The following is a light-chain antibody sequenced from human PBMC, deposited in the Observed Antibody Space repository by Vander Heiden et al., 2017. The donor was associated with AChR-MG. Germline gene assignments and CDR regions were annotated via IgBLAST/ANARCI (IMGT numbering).Light chain of an antibody. CDR1: QSIISSY. Sequence: EIVLTQSPGTLSLSPGERATLSCRASQSIISSYLGWYQQKPGQAPRLLIYVASSRATGIPDRFSGSGSATDFTLTISRLEPEDFAVYYCQNEGSSPYTFGQRTKLDIK. V-gene: IGKV3-20*01. CDR3: QNEGSSPYT. CDR2: VAS. J-gene: IGKJ2*01.